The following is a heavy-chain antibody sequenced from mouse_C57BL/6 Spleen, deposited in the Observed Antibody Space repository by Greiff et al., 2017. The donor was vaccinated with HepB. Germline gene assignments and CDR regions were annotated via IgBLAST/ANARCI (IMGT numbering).Heavy chain of an antibody. J-gene: IGHJ2*01. CDR2: IDPSDRET. D-gene: IGHD2-2*01. Sequence: QVQLQQPGAELVRPGSSVKLSCKASGYTFTSYWMHWVKQRPLQGLDWIGNIDPSDRETHYNQKFKDKATLTVDKSSSPACMQLSSLTSEDSAVYYCARSPAYGSDFDCWGQGTTLTVSS. CDR3: ARSPAYGSDFDC. V-gene: IGHV1-52*01. CDR1: GYTFTSYW.